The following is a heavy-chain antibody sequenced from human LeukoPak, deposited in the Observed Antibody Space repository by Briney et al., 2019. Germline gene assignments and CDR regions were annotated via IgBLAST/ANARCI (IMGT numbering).Heavy chain of an antibody. V-gene: IGHV3-9*01. CDR1: GLTFDDYA. CDR2: ISWKSGSI. D-gene: IGHD6-13*01. J-gene: IGHJ4*02. CDR3: AKDRRAAAGTGFFDY. Sequence: GRSLRLSCAASGLTFDDYARHGVRQAPGKGREGVSGISWKSGSIGYADSVKGRFTISRDNAKNPLYLQMNSLRAGDTALYYCAKDRRAAAGTGFFDYWGQGTLVTVSS.